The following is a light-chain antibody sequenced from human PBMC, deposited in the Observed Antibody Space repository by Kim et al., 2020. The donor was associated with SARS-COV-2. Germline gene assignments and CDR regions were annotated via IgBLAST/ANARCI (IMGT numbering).Light chain of an antibody. J-gene: IGLJ2*01. CDR1: SSNIGNDY. CDR2: ATN. CDR3: GAWDTSLSAGV. V-gene: IGLV1-51*01. Sequence: GQKVTISCSGSSSNIGNDYVSWYQQLPGTAPTLLIYATNKRPSGIPDRFSGSKSGTSATLDISELQTGDEADYYCGAWDTSLSAGVFGGGTQLTVL.